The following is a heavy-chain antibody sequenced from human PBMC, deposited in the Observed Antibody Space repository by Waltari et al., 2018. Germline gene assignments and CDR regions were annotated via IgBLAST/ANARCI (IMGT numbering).Heavy chain of an antibody. J-gene: IGHJ5*02. D-gene: IGHD2-21*01. CDR3: ARHLIVGAGWFDP. CDR2: ISFDAYT. V-gene: IGHV4-39*07. Sequence: QLQLQESGPGLVKPSETLSLSCTVSGVSVSTSPYYWGWIRQPPGKGLEWIGSISFDAYTYYNPSLKSRLTLSIDTSKNQFSLNLSSVTAADTAVYFCARHLIVGAGWFDPWGQGTLVTVSS. CDR1: GVSVSTSPYY.